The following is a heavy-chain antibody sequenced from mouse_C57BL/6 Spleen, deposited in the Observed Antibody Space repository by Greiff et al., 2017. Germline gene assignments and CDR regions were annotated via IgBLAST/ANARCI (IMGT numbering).Heavy chain of an antibody. Sequence: EVHLVESGGDLVKPGGSLKLSCAASGFTFSSYGMSWVRQTPDKRLEWVATISSGGSYTYYPDSVKGRFTISRDNAKNTLYLQMSSLKAEDTAMYYCARGGDYFDYWGQGTTLTVSS. CDR2: ISSGGSYT. CDR1: GFTFSSYG. V-gene: IGHV5-6*01. CDR3: ARGGDYFDY. J-gene: IGHJ2*01.